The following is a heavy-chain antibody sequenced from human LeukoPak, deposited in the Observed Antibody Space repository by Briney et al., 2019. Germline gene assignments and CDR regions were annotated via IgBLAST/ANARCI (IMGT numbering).Heavy chain of an antibody. D-gene: IGHD1-26*01. CDR1: GGSISNSNYY. J-gene: IGHJ5*02. CDR3: ASLLNGSVAHWFDP. CDR2: IYYSGST. Sequence: SETLSLTCTVSGGSISNSNYYWGWIRQPPGKGLEWIGNIYYSGSTYYNPSLKSRVTMSVDTSKNQFSLKLSSVTAADTAVYYCASLLNGSVAHWFDPWGQGTLVTVSS. V-gene: IGHV4-39*01.